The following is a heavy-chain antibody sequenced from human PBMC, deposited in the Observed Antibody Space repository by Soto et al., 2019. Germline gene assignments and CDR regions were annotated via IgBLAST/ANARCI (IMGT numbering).Heavy chain of an antibody. CDR2: IYDSGTT. J-gene: IGHJ5*02. D-gene: IGHD3-10*02. V-gene: IGHV4-59*01. Sequence: QVQLQESGPGLVKPSETLSLTCSVAGGSLGSYSWGWIRQSPGKGLEWIAYIYDSGTTIYNPSLKSRAIISVDTSKNQFSLNLTSVTAADTAVYYFARGAMFWSDPWGQGTLVSVSS. CDR3: ARGAMFWSDP. CDR1: GGSLGSYS.